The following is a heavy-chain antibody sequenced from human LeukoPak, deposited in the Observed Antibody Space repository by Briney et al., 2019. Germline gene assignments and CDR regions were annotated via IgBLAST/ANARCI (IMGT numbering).Heavy chain of an antibody. CDR3: ARELWFGDPVWFDP. Sequence: SETLSLTCTVSGGSISSYYWSWIRQPPGKGLEWIGYIYYSGSTNYNPSLKSRVTISVDTSKNQFSLKLSSVTAADTAVYYCARELWFGDPVWFDPWGQGTLVTVSS. CDR2: IYYSGST. D-gene: IGHD3-10*01. J-gene: IGHJ5*02. CDR1: GGSISSYY. V-gene: IGHV4-59*01.